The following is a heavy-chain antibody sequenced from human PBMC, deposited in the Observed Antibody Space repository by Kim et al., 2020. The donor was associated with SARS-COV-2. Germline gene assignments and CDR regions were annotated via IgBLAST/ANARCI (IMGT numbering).Heavy chain of an antibody. D-gene: IGHD6-19*01. CDR2: IYYSGST. V-gene: IGHV4-59*01. CDR1: GGSISSYY. J-gene: IGHJ2*01. Sequence: SETLSLTCTVSGGSISSYYWSWIRQPPGKGLEWIGYIYYSGSTNYNPSLKSRVTISVDTSKNQFSLKLSSVTAADTAVYYCARTRKQWLDPRYFDLWGRGTLVTVSS. CDR3: ARTRKQWLDPRYFDL.